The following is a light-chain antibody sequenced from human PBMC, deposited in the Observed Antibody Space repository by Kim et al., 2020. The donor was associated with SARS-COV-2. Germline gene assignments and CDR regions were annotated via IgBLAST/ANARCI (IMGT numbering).Light chain of an antibody. CDR1: SLRSYY. CDR3: NSRDSNDNVV. J-gene: IGLJ2*01. Sequence: ALGQTVRITCQGDSLRSYYATWYQQKPGQAPILVIYGKNNRPSGIPDRFSGSSSGNTASLTITGTQAGDEADYYCNSRDSNDNVVFGGGTKLSVL. V-gene: IGLV3-19*01. CDR2: GKN.